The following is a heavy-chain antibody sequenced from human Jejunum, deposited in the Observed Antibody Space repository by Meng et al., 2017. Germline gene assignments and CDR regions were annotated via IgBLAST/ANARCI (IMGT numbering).Heavy chain of an antibody. J-gene: IGHJ4*01. CDR2: IKPDGNTI. D-gene: IGHD1-1*01. CDR3: ARDNDWVVWDY. CDR1: GFPVSTYS. V-gene: IGHV3-74*01. Sequence: EVHLVGSGGGVVWPGGSLRLSCAASGFPVSTYSRHWVRQAPGKGLVCVSQIKPDGNTISYADSVRGRFTISRDNAKSTLYLEMNSLRAEDAAVYYCARDNDWVVWDYWSRGTLVTVSS.